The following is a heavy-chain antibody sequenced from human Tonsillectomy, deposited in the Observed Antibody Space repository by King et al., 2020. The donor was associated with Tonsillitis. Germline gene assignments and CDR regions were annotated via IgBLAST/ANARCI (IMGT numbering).Heavy chain of an antibody. D-gene: IGHD1-14*01. V-gene: IGHV3-23*04. CDR2: ISGNGDNT. J-gene: IGHJ4*02. CDR3: AKDQPNVGTYHRRIFDY. CDR1: GFTFSDYA. Sequence: VQLVESGGGLEQPGGSLRLSCTPSGFTFSDYAMSWVRQAPGKGLEWVSGISGNGDNTYYADSVKGRFTISRDNSKNTMYLQMNSLRAEDTALYYCAKDQPNVGTYHRRIFDYWGQGTLVTVSS.